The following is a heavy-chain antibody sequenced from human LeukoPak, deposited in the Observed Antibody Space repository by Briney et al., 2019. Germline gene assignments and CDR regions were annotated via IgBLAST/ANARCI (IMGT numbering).Heavy chain of an antibody. CDR1: GFTVSSSY. D-gene: IGHD2-15*01. CDR2: IFSGGGT. J-gene: IGHJ3*02. Sequence: TGGSLRLSCAASGFTVSSSYMNWVRQAPGKGLEWVSLIFSGGGTYYADSVKGRFTTSRDNSKNTLFLQMNSLRAEDTAVYYCARGGVVYPDSFDIWGRGTMVTVSS. V-gene: IGHV3-66*01. CDR3: ARGGVVYPDSFDI.